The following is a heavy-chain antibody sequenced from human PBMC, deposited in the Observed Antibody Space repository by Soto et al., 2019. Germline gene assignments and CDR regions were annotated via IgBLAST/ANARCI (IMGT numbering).Heavy chain of an antibody. D-gene: IGHD4-17*01. CDR3: AKDLRSGRDYGDYDGKDY. CDR2: ISFDGSNK. J-gene: IGHJ4*02. Sequence: PGGSLRLSCAASGFTFSSYGMHGVRQAPGKGLEWVAVISFDGSNKYYADSVNGRVTISRDNSKKTLYLQMNSLRAEDTAVFYCAKDLRSGRDYGDYDGKDYWGQGTLVTVSS. CDR1: GFTFSSYG. V-gene: IGHV3-30*18.